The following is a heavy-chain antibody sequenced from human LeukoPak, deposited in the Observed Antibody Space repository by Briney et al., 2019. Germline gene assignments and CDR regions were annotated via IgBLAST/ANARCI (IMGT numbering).Heavy chain of an antibody. CDR3: ASVTSGDYDSVQYYFDS. D-gene: IGHD4-17*01. CDR1: GFSFTSYA. Sequence: GGSLRLSCAASGFSFTSYAMSWVRQAPGKGLEWVSGISNSGGTTYYADSVKGRFTISRDNSKNTLYLQMNSLTVEDTAVYYCASVTSGDYDSVQYYFDSWGQGTLITVSS. J-gene: IGHJ4*02. V-gene: IGHV3-23*01. CDR2: ISNSGGTT.